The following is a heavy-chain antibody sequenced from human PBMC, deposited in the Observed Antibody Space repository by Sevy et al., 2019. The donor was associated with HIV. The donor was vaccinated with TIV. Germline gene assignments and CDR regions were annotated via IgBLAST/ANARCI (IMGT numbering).Heavy chain of an antibody. V-gene: IGHV3-23*01. CDR3: AKDLYYDTSLFDY. J-gene: IGHJ4*02. CDR2: ISGSYNST. CDR1: GFTFSIYA. Sequence: GGSLRLSCVASGFTFSIYAMSWVRQAPGKGLEWVSGISGSYNSTYYADSVKGRLTISRDNSKNTLYLQMNSLRAEDTAVYYCAKDLYYDTSLFDYWGQGTLVTVSS. D-gene: IGHD3-22*01.